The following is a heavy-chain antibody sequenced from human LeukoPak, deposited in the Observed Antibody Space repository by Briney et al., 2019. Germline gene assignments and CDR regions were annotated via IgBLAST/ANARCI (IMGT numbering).Heavy chain of an antibody. CDR1: GDSISSGAYS. CDR3: ASSSYYDILTGYVPYHFDY. CDR2: ISHSGNT. J-gene: IGHJ4*02. Sequence: TPSQTLSLTCAVSGDSISSGAYSCGWIREPPGKGLEWIVLISHSGNTYHTPSLKSRVTMSVDRSNNQFSLKLSAVTAADTADYYCASSSYYDILTGYVPYHFDYWGQGTLVTVSS. V-gene: IGHV4-30-2*01. D-gene: IGHD3-9*01.